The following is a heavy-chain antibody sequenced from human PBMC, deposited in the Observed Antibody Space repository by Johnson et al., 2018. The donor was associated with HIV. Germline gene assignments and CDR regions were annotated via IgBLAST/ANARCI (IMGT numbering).Heavy chain of an antibody. CDR3: ARGAPEDIVVVPAAFDI. D-gene: IGHD2-2*01. CDR2: INWNGGST. V-gene: IGHV3-20*04. J-gene: IGHJ3*02. CDR1: GFTFSSYA. Sequence: VPLVESGGGLVQPGGSLRLSCAASGFTFSSYAMSWVRQAPGKGLEWVSGINWNGGSTGYADSVKGRFTISRDNAKNSLYLQMNSLRAEDTALYYCARGAPEDIVVVPAAFDIWGPGTMVTVSS.